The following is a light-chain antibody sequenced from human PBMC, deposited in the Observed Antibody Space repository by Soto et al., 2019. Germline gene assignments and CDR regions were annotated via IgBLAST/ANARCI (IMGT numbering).Light chain of an antibody. CDR3: QQSYSTPYT. CDR1: QSISSY. V-gene: IGKV1-39*01. Sequence: DIQMTHSPSSLSASVGDRVTITCRASQSISSYLNWYQQKPGKALKLLISAASSLQSGVPSRFSGSGYGTDFTLTISSLQPEDFATYYCQQSYSTPYTFGQGTKVDIK. J-gene: IGKJ2*01. CDR2: AAS.